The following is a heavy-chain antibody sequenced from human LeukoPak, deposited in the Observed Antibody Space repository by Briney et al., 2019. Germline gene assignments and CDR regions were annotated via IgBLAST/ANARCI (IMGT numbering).Heavy chain of an antibody. CDR3: ARGPYSYDSSGAFDI. CDR2: IYYSGST. D-gene: IGHD3-22*01. V-gene: IGHV4-59*08. J-gene: IGHJ3*02. Sequence: SSETLSLTCTVSGGSISSYYWSWIRQPPGKGLEWIGYIYYSGSTNYNPSLTSRVTISVDTSKNQFSLKLSSVTAADTAVYFCARGPYSYDSSGAFDIWGQGTMVTVSS. CDR1: GGSISSYY.